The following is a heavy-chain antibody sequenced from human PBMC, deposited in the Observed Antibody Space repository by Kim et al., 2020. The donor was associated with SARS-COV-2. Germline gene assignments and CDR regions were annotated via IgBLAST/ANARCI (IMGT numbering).Heavy chain of an antibody. CDR1: GGSISSSSYY. D-gene: IGHD3-9*01. CDR2: IYYSGST. J-gene: IGHJ5*02. V-gene: IGHV4-39*07. Sequence: SETLSLTCTVSGGSISSSSYYWGWIRQPPGKGLEWIGSIYYSGSTYYNPSLKSRVTISVDTSKNQFSLKLSSVTAADTAVYYCARGAVLRYFDWLPGGWFDPWGQGTLVTVSS. CDR3: ARGAVLRYFDWLPGGWFDP.